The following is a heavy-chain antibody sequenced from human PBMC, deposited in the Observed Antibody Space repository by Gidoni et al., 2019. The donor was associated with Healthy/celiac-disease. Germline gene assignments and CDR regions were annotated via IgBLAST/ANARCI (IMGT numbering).Heavy chain of an antibody. V-gene: IGHV3-53*01. Sequence: EVQLVESGGGLIQPGGSLRLSCAASGFTVSSNYMSWVRQAPGKGLEWVSVIYSGGSTYYADSVKGRFTISRDNSKNTLYLQMNSLRAEDTAVYYCARDQGRDGYNWYFDLWGRGTLVTVSS. CDR2: IYSGGST. CDR3: ARDQGRDGYNWYFDL. J-gene: IGHJ2*01. D-gene: IGHD5-12*01. CDR1: GFTVSSNY.